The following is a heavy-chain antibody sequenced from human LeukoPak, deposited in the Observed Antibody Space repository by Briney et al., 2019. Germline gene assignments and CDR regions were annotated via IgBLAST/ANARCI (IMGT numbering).Heavy chain of an antibody. CDR2: IYYSGST. CDR3: ARSRITMVRGAPDYYYYMDV. D-gene: IGHD3-10*01. CDR1: GGSISSYY. Sequence: SETLSLTCTVSGGSISSYYWSWIRQPPGKGLERIGYIYYSGSTNYNPSLKSRVTISVDTSKNQFSLKLSSVTAADTAVYYCARSRITMVRGAPDYYYYMDVWAKGPRSPSP. J-gene: IGHJ6*03. V-gene: IGHV4-59*01.